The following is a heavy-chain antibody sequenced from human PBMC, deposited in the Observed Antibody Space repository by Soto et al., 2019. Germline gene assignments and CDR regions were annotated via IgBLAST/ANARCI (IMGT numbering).Heavy chain of an antibody. CDR3: SREATDRISFFFGGSCSYLYYYYYMAF. CDR1: GFTFSDHY. V-gene: IGHV3-72*01. CDR2: TRNKANSYTT. Sequence: PGGSLRLSCAASGFTFSDHYMDWVRQAPGKGLEWVGRTRNKANSYTTEYHASVKGRFTISRDDTKNSLYLQMTSLKTEDTAVYYCSREATDRISFFFGGSCSYLYYYYYMAFWGKGTTVPVSS. J-gene: IGHJ6*03. D-gene: IGHD2-15*01.